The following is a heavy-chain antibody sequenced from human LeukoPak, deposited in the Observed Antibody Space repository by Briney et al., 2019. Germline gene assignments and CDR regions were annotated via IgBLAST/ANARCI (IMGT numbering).Heavy chain of an antibody. V-gene: IGHV1-2*02. CDR1: DYTFTSYG. CDR2: FNPNSGDA. CDR3: ARDKGSGFLPFDY. J-gene: IGHJ4*02. Sequence: ASVKVSCKASDYTFTSYGIIWVRQAPGQGLEWMGWFNPNSGDANYAQRFQGRVSMTRVTSISTAYMEMKGLTIDDTAVYYCARDKGSGFLPFDYWGQGTRVTVSS. D-gene: IGHD5-12*01.